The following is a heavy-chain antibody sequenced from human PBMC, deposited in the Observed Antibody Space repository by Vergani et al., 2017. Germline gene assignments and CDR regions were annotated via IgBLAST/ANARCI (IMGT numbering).Heavy chain of an antibody. CDR2: IYYSGST. CDR3: ARGGGYGYYYYYMDV. Sequence: QVQLQESGPGLVKPSETLSLTCTVPGGSISSYYWSWIRQPPGKGLEWIGYIYYSGSTNYNPSLKSRVTISVDTSKNQFSLKLSSVTAADTAVYYCARGGGYGYYYYYMDVWGKGTTVTVSS. CDR1: GGSISSYY. V-gene: IGHV4-59*01. D-gene: IGHD5-18*01. J-gene: IGHJ6*03.